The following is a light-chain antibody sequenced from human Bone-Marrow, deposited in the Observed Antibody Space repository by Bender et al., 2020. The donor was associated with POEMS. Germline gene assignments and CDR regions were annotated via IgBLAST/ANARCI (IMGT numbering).Light chain of an antibody. CDR2: EDT. J-gene: IGLJ2*01. CDR1: KLDNRN. CDR3: QAWDSLIHVV. Sequence: SDELTQPPAVSVSPGQTASITCSGNKLDNRNVCWYQQKPGQSPLLVIYEDTKRPSGIPERFSGSNSGNTATLTISGAQTMDEADYYCQAWDSLIHVVFGGGTRLTVL. V-gene: IGLV3-1*01.